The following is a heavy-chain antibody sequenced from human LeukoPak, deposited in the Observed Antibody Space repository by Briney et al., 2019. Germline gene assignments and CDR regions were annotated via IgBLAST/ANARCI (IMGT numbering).Heavy chain of an antibody. Sequence: APVKVSCKASGYTFTSYYMHWVRQAPGQGLEWMGIINPSGGSTSYAQKFQGRVTMTRDTSTSTVYMELSSLRSEDTAVYYCARDASVSTYYYDSSGRHFDYWGQGTLVTVSS. D-gene: IGHD3-22*01. J-gene: IGHJ4*02. V-gene: IGHV1-46*01. CDR1: GYTFTSYY. CDR2: INPSGGST. CDR3: ARDASVSTYYYDSSGRHFDY.